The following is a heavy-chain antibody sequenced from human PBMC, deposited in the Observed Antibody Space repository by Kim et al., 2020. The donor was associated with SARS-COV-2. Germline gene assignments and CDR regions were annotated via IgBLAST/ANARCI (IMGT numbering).Heavy chain of an antibody. D-gene: IGHD1-26*01. CDR3: TKYSGRNPFDY. J-gene: IGHJ4*02. Sequence: NYAQQFQGRVTMTRDTSTSTVYMELSSLRSEDTAVYYCTKYSGRNPFDYWGQGTLVTVSS. V-gene: IGHV1-46*01.